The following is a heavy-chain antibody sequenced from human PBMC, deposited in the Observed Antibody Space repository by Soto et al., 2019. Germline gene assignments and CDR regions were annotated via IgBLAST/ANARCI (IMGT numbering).Heavy chain of an antibody. D-gene: IGHD6-19*01. Sequence: QVQLVQSGAEVQQPGSSVKVSCKTSGGTFSTYAIYWVRQAPGQGLEWMGAIIPLFGTADYAQKFQGRVTITADASSSTASMELSSLRSEYTAVYYCARPKGSYSSGYYYFDYWGQGTLVTVSS. CDR3: ARPKGSYSSGYYYFDY. J-gene: IGHJ4*02. CDR1: GGTFSTYA. V-gene: IGHV1-69*01. CDR2: IIPLFGTA.